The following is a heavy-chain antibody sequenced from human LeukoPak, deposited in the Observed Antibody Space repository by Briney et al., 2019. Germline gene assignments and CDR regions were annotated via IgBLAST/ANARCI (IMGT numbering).Heavy chain of an antibody. D-gene: IGHD3/OR15-3a*01. Sequence: KPSETLSLTCAVYGGSFRGYYWSWIRQPPGKGLEWIGEINHSGSTNYNPSLKSRVTISVDTSKNQFSLKLSSVTAADTAVYYCARHGGLYDAFDIWGQGTMVTVSS. V-gene: IGHV4-34*01. J-gene: IGHJ3*02. CDR3: ARHGGLYDAFDI. CDR2: INHSGST. CDR1: GGSFRGYY.